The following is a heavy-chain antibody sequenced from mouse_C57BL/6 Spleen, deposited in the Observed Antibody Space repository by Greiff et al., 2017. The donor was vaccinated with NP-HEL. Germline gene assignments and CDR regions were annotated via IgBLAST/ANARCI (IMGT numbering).Heavy chain of an antibody. Sequence: VQLQQSGPELVKPGASVKISCKASGYTFTDYYMNWVKQSHGKSLEWIGDINPNNGGTSYNQKFKGKATLTVDKSSSTAYMELRSLTSEDSAVYYCARWPVAYAMDCWGQGTSVTVSS. CDR1: GYTFTDYY. CDR3: ARWPVAYAMDC. V-gene: IGHV1-26*01. J-gene: IGHJ4*01. CDR2: INPNNGGT. D-gene: IGHD1-1*01.